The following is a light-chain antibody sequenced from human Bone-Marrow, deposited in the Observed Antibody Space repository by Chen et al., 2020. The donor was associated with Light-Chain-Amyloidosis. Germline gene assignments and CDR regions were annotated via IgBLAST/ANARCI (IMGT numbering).Light chain of an antibody. CDR3: QSYATNTWI. Sequence: NFILTQDHSVSESPGKTVTISCTRSSGDIATNYVQWYQRPGSAPTTVIYANDLRPSGVPDRFSGSIDTSSNSASLTISGLETEDEADYYCQSYATNTWIFGGGTHLTVL. J-gene: IGLJ3*02. CDR1: SGDIATNY. V-gene: IGLV6-57*03. CDR2: AND.